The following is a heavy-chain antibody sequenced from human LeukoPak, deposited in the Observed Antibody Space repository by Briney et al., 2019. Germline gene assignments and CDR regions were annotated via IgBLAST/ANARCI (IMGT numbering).Heavy chain of an antibody. CDR3: VGPDSQFDC. J-gene: IGHJ4*02. Sequence: PGGSLRLSCAATGFTFSSSWMTWVRQAPGKGLEWVAIIKPDGSDKSYADSVKGRFTISRDNAKNSLYLQMNNLRAEDTAVYYCVGPDSQFDCWGQGTLVTVSS. CDR1: GFTFSSSW. CDR2: IKPDGSDK. V-gene: IGHV3-7*01. D-gene: IGHD3-10*01.